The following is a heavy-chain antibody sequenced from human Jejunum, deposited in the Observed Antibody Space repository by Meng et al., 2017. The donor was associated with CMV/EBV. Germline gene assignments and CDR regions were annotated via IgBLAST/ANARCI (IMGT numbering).Heavy chain of an antibody. Sequence: LVESGGGRVLPGRPLRRSCTASGFTFMVHAMHWVRQAPGKGLEWVAVISDDGSNEYYADSVKGRFTISRDNSKNTLYLQMNSLRAADTAVYYCARQPGSLAYWGQGTLVTVSS. CDR1: GFTFMVHA. J-gene: IGHJ4*02. CDR3: ARQPGSLAY. V-gene: IGHV3-30-3*01. CDR2: ISDDGSNE.